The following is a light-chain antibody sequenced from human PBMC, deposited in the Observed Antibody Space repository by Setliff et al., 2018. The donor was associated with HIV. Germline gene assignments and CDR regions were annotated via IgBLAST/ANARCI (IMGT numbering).Light chain of an antibody. J-gene: IGLJ3*02. V-gene: IGLV2-14*03. Sequence: QSALTQPASVSGSPGRSITISCTATSSDVGGHDYVSWYQQHPGKAPKVIIYNVSNRPSGVSDRFSGSKSAYTASLSISRLQAADEAYYYCSSYTTNNTLVFGGGTKGTV. CDR1: SSDVGGHDY. CDR3: SSYTTNNTLV. CDR2: NVS.